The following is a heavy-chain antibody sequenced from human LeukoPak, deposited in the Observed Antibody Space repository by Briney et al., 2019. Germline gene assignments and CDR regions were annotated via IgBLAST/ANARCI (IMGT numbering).Heavy chain of an antibody. V-gene: IGHV4-59*01. J-gene: IGHJ4*02. D-gene: IGHD4-23*01. CDR3: ASTALRWAYFDY. CDR1: GGSISSYY. CDR2: IYYSGST. Sequence: SETLSLTCTVSGGSISSYYWRWIRQPPGKGLEWIGYIYYSGSTNYNPSLKSRVTISVDTSKNQFSLKLSSVTAADTAAYYCASTALRWAYFDYWGQGTLVTVSS.